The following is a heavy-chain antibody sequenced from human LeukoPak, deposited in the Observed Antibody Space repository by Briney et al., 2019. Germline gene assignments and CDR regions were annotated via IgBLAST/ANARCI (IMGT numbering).Heavy chain of an antibody. CDR2: INTNTGNP. CDR1: GYTFTSYA. V-gene: IGHV7-4-1*01. J-gene: IGHJ3*02. CDR3: ARGTHYGDAGGAFDI. Sequence: ASVKLSRKASGYTFTSYAMNWVRQAPGQGFEWMGWINTNTGNPTYAQGFTGRFVFSLDTSVSTAYLQICSLKAEDTAVYYCARGTHYGDAGGAFDIWGQGAIVADPS. D-gene: IGHD4-17*01.